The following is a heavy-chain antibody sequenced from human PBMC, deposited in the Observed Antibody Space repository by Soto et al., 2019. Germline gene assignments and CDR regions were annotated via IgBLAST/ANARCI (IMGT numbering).Heavy chain of an antibody. J-gene: IGHJ3*02. CDR1: GDSMTSSSYY. V-gene: IGHV4-39*02. CDR3: ARMSDYGDYEAFDI. Sequence: SETLSLTCTVSGDSMTSSSYYWGWVRQTPGKGLEYIGSIHYRGSTWYNASLKSRVTVSVDTSKNHFSLRLSSVTAADTAMYYCARMSDYGDYEAFDIWGQGTMVTV. D-gene: IGHD4-17*01. CDR2: IHYRGST.